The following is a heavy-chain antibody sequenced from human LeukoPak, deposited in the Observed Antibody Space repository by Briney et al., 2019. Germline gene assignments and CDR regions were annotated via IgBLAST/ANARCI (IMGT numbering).Heavy chain of an antibody. D-gene: IGHD3-3*01. CDR2: INPNSGGT. V-gene: IGHV1-2*02. CDR3: ARTEYYDFWSGYPPFDY. Sequence: GASVKVSCRASGYTFTSYGISWVRQAPGQGLEWMGWINPNSGGTNYAQKFQGRVTMTRDTSISTAYMELSRLRSDDTAVYYCARTEYYDFWSGYPPFDYWGQGTLVTVSS. J-gene: IGHJ4*02. CDR1: GYTFTSYG.